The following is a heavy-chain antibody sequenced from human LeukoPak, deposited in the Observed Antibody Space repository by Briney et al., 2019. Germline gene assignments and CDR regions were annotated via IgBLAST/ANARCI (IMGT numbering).Heavy chain of an antibody. CDR2: ISTSGNTI. V-gene: IGHV3-48*02. CDR1: GFTFSSYN. Sequence: PGGSLRLSCAASGFTFSSYNMNWVRQAPGKGLDWVSFISTSGNTIYYVDSVKGRFTISRDNAKNSLYLQMNSLRDEDTAVYYCARKYSGSGNYFFDYWGQGTLVTVSS. CDR3: ARKYSGSGNYFFDY. J-gene: IGHJ4*02. D-gene: IGHD3-10*01.